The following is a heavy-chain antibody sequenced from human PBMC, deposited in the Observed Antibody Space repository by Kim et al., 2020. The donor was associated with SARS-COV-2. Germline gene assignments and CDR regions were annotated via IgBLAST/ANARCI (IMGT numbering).Heavy chain of an antibody. V-gene: IGHV3-30*02. Sequence: RFTISRDNSKNTLYLQMNSLRAEDTAVYYCAKGFQYYYDSSGSNYYYGMDVWGQGTTVTVSS. D-gene: IGHD3-22*01. J-gene: IGHJ6*02. CDR3: AKGFQYYYDSSGSNYYYGMDV.